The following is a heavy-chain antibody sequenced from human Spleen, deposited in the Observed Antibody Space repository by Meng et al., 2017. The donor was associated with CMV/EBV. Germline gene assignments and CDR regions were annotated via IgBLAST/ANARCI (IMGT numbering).Heavy chain of an antibody. J-gene: IGHJ6*02. CDR3: AGDCTSTSCYSRGMDV. V-gene: IGHV3-11*06. Sequence: GESLKISCAASGFTFSDYYMSWIRQAPGKGLEWVSSISRRSSYKYYADSVKGRFTISRDSAKNSVYLQMNSLTAEDTAVYYCAGDCTSTSCYSRGMDVWGQGTTVTVSS. CDR1: GFTFSDYY. D-gene: IGHD2-2*01. CDR2: ISRRSSYK.